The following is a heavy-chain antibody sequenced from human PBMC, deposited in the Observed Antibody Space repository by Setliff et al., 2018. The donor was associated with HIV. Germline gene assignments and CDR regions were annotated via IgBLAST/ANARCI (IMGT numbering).Heavy chain of an antibody. CDR3: ARDFRIIVPDVFDI. Sequence: VASVKVSCKASGGTFSSYAISWVRQAPGQGLEWMGGIIPILGIANYAQKFQGRVTITADESTSTAYMELSSLRDEDTAVYYCARDFRIIVPDVFDIWGRGTMVTVS. J-gene: IGHJ3*02. V-gene: IGHV1-69*10. CDR1: GGTFSSYA. CDR2: IIPILGIA. D-gene: IGHD2-15*01.